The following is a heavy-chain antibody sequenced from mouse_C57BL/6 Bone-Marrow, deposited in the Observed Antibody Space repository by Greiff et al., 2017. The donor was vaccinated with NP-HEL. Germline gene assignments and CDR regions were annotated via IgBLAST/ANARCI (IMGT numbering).Heavy chain of an antibody. CDR2: ISYDGSN. D-gene: IGHD1-1*01. V-gene: IGHV3-6*01. CDR3: ARGDHYYGSGYFDY. CDR1: GYSITSGYY. J-gene: IGHJ2*01. Sequence: EVQVVESGPGLVKPSQSLSLTCSVTGYSITSGYYWNWIRQFPGNKLEWMGYISYDGSNNYNPSLKNRISITRDTSKNQFFLKLNSVTTEDTATYYCARGDHYYGSGYFDYWGQGTTLTVSS.